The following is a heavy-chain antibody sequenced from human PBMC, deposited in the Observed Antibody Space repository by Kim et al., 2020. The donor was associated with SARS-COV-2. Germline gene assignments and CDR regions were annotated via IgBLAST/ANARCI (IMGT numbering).Heavy chain of an antibody. CDR3: ARGLVGSTTSFDS. D-gene: IGHD1-26*01. V-gene: IGHV3-66*01. J-gene: IGHJ4*02. Sequence: YAVSLGGRFTDSRDNSKNALFLQMTTLRAEDTAVYFCARGLVGSTTSFDSWGQGTLVTVSS.